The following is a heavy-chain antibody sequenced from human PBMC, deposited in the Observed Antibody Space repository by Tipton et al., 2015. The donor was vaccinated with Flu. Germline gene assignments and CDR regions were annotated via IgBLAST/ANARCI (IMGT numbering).Heavy chain of an antibody. Sequence: TLSLTCTVSGGSISSSSYYWGWIRQPPGKGLEWIGSIYYSGSTYYNPSLKSRVTISVDTSKNQFSLKLSSVTAADTAAYYCATTGGYYYGMDVWGQGP. CDR1: GGSISSSSYY. V-gene: IGHV4-39*07. CDR2: IYYSGST. J-gene: IGHJ6*02. D-gene: IGHD1-14*01. CDR3: ATTGGYYYGMDV.